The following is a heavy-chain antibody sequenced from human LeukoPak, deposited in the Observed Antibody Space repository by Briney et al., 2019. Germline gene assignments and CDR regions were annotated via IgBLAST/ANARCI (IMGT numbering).Heavy chain of an antibody. V-gene: IGHV3-30*02. CDR3: AKDHVTWGNRYFDH. D-gene: IGHD3-16*01. Sequence: AGGSLRLSCAASGFNFSTFGMHWVRQAPGKGLEWVAFIGHDGSKIYYADSVQGRFTISRDNSKNTLYLEMNSLSGEDTALYYCAKDHVTWGNRYFDHWGQGTLGTVSS. J-gene: IGHJ4*02. CDR2: IGHDGSKI. CDR1: GFNFSTFG.